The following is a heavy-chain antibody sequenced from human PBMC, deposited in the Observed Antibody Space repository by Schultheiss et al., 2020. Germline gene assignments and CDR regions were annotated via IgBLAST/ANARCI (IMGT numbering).Heavy chain of an antibody. CDR2: IYYSGST. CDR3: ARVITMVRGVIRYFDY. CDR1: GGSISSYY. D-gene: IGHD3-10*01. Sequence: SQTLSLTCTVSGGSISSYYWSWIRQPPGKGLEWIGYIYYSGSTNYNPSLKSRVTISVDTSKNQFSLKLSSVTAADTAVYYCARVITMVRGVIRYFDYWGQGTLVNVSS. J-gene: IGHJ4*02. V-gene: IGHV4-59*08.